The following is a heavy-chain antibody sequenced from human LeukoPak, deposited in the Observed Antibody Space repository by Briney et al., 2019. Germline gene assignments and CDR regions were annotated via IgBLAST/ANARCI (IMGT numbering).Heavy chain of an antibody. CDR3: ARGDYGNDLGFDY. V-gene: IGHV3-30*19. CDR2: ISYDGSNK. Sequence: GGSLRLSCAASGFTFSSYGMHWVRQAPGKGLEWVAVISYDGSNKYYADSVKGRFTISRDNSKNTLYLQMNSLRAEDTAVYYCARGDYGNDLGFDYWGQGTLVTVSS. J-gene: IGHJ4*02. D-gene: IGHD4-17*01. CDR1: GFTFSSYG.